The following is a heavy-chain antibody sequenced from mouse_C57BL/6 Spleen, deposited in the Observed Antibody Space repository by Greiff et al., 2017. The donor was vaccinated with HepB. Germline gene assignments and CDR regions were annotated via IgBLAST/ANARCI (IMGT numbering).Heavy chain of an antibody. CDR3: TTPPYNGSYFDY. Sequence: EVQLQQSGAELVRPGASVKLSCTASGFNIKDYYMHWVKQRPEQGLEWIGRIDPEDGDTEYAPKFQGKATMTADTSSNTAYLQLSSLTSEDTAVYYCTTPPYNGSYFDYWGQGTTLTVSS. CDR2: IDPEDGDT. D-gene: IGHD1-1*01. CDR1: GFNIKDYY. V-gene: IGHV14-1*01. J-gene: IGHJ2*01.